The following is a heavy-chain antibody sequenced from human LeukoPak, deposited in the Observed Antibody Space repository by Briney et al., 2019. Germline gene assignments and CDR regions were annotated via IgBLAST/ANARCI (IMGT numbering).Heavy chain of an antibody. CDR1: GFIVSSNY. CDR3: ARYHSGWYYSDY. CDR2: IYSGGTT. D-gene: IGHD6-19*01. V-gene: IGHV3-53*01. J-gene: IGHJ4*02. Sequence: GGSLRLSCAASGFIVSSNYMSWVRQAPGKGLEWVSVIYSGGTTYYAGSVKGRFTISRDNSKNTLYLQMSSLRAEDTAVYYCARYHSGWYYSDYWGQGTLVTVSS.